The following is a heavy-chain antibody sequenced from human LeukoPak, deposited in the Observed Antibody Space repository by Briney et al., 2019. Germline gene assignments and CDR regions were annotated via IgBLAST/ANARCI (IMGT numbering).Heavy chain of an antibody. CDR3: AREGTSGYYYDY. V-gene: IGHV3-30*03. Sequence: GGSLRLSCAASGFTFSGYAMHWVRQAPGKGLEWVAVISYDGSNKYYADSVKGRFTISRDKSKNTLYLQMNSLRTEDTAVYYCAREGTSGYYYDYWGQGTLVTVSS. CDR2: ISYDGSNK. D-gene: IGHD3-22*01. J-gene: IGHJ4*02. CDR1: GFTFSGYA.